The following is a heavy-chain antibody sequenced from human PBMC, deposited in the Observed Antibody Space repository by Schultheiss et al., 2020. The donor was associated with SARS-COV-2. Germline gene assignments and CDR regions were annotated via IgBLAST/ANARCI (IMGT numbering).Heavy chain of an antibody. CDR3: ARDSREDFDY. J-gene: IGHJ4*02. Sequence: SETLSLTCTVSGGSISSYYWSWIRQPPGKGLEWIGYIYHSGSTYSNPSLKSRVTISVDTSKNQFSLKLSSVTAADTGVYYCARDSREDFDYWGQGTLVTVSS. CDR2: IYHSGST. V-gene: IGHV4-59*12. CDR1: GGSISSYY.